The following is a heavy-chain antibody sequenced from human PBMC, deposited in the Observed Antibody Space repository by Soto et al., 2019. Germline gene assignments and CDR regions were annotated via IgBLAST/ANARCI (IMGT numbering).Heavy chain of an antibody. D-gene: IGHD3-22*01. J-gene: IGHJ4*02. Sequence: GASVKVSCKASGYIFINYYIHWVRQAPGQGLEWIGIINPNGGSTNYAQKFRGRVTMARDTSTSTVYMDLSSLRSDDTAVYYCARDGDYYDSSGFRYFDYWGQGTLVTVSS. CDR1: GYIFINYY. CDR2: INPNGGST. V-gene: IGHV1-46*01. CDR3: ARDGDYYDSSGFRYFDY.